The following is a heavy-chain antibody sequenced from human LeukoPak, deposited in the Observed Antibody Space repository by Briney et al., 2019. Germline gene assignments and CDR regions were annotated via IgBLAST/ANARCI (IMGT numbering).Heavy chain of an antibody. V-gene: IGHV3-30*04. D-gene: IGHD3-10*01. CDR2: ISYDGSNK. CDR1: GFTFSSYA. CDR3: ARAWFGERKKIYYFDY. Sequence: PGRSLRLSCAASGFTFSSYAMHWVRQAPGKGLEWVALISYDGSNKYYADSVKARFIISRDNSKNTVYLQMNSLRAEDTAVYYCARAWFGERKKIYYFDYWGQGTLVTVSS. J-gene: IGHJ4*02.